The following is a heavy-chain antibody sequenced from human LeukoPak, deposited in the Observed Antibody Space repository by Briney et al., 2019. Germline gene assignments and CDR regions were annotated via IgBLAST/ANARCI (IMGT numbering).Heavy chain of an antibody. J-gene: IGHJ4*02. Sequence: PGGSLRLSCAASGFTFSRYSMNWVRQAPGKGLEWVGRFKTKTDDGATDYAAPVKGRFTISRDDSINTLYLQMNSLKTEDTAVYYCTSTQGDDFWSGFQGWGQGTLVTVSS. CDR1: GFTFSRYS. V-gene: IGHV3-15*01. CDR2: FKTKTDDGAT. CDR3: TSTQGDDFWSGFQG. D-gene: IGHD3-3*01.